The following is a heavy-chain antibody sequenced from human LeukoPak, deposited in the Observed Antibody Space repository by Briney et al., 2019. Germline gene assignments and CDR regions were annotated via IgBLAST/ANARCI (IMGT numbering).Heavy chain of an antibody. V-gene: IGHV4-39*07. CDR2: IYYSGST. CDR1: GGSISSSSYY. Sequence: SETLSLTCTVSGGSISSSSYYWGWIRQPPGKGLEWIGSIYYSGSTYYNPSLKSRDTISVDTSKNQFSLNRSSFTPAATAVSYCAREGSSGSYSFDYWGQGTLVTVSS. D-gene: IGHD2-15*01. J-gene: IGHJ4*02. CDR3: AREGSSGSYSFDY.